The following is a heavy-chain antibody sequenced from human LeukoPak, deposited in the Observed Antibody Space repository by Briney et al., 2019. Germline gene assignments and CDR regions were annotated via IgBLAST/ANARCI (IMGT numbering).Heavy chain of an antibody. CDR2: ISSSSSYI. J-gene: IGHJ4*02. V-gene: IGHV3-21*01. D-gene: IGHD3-10*01. CDR1: GFTFSSYS. Sequence: GGSLRLSCAASGFTFSSYSMNWVRQAPGKGLEWVSSISSSSSYIYYADSVKGRFTISRDNAKNSLYLQMNSLRAEDTAVYYCARDFGMVQGVISRGLPYWGQGTLVTVSS. CDR3: ARDFGMVQGVISRGLPY.